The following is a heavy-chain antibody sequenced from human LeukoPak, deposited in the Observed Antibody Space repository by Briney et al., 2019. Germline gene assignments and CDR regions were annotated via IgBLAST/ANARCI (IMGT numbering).Heavy chain of an antibody. CDR3: ARDPPGLSTSCFQH. CDR1: GGTFRSYA. D-gene: IGHD2/OR15-2a*01. J-gene: IGHJ1*01. V-gene: IGHV1-69*01. Sequence: SVKVSCKASGGTFRSYAISWVRQAPGQGLEWMGGIIPIFGTANYAQKFQGRVTITADESTSTAYMELSSLRSEDTAVYYCARDPPGLSTSCFQHWGQGTLVTVSS. CDR2: IIPIFGTA.